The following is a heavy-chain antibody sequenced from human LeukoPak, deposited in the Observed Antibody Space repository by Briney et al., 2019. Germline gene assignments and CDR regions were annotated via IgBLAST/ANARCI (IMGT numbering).Heavy chain of an antibody. CDR3: ARRVGRYFGERAYYYNYMDV. J-gene: IGHJ6*03. Sequence: SETLSLTCAVYGGSFSGYYWSWLRQPPGKGLEGIGEINHSGSTNYNPSLKSRVTISVDTSKNQFSLKLSSVTAADTAVYYCARRVGRYFGERAYYYNYMDVWDKGTTVTISS. V-gene: IGHV4-34*01. CDR2: INHSGST. CDR1: GGSFSGYY. D-gene: IGHD3-10*01.